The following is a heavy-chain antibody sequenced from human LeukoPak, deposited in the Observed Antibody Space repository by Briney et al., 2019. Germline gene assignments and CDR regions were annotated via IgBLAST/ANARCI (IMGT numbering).Heavy chain of an antibody. V-gene: IGHV3-48*01. J-gene: IGHJ4*02. CDR1: GFPFIEYS. CDR2: IGIDSGNT. Sequence: GGSLRLSCTASGFPFIEYSMNWVRQVPGKGLEWISYIGIDSGNTKYADSVRGRFTISADKAKDSLYLQMNSLRVEDTAVYYCARDHNYAFDNWGQGTLVSVAS. CDR3: ARDHNYAFDN. D-gene: IGHD1-1*01.